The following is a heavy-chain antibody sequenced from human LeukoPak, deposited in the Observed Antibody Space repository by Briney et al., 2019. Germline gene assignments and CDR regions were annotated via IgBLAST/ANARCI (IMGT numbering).Heavy chain of an antibody. Sequence: ASVKVSCKASGYTFTSYNIHWVRQAPGQGLEWMRIVNPSTGSSSYAQKFQGRVSMTRDTSTSTVDMELSSPRSEDTAVFYCARDVAGSWGYFDYWGQGTLVTVSS. CDR2: VNPSTGSS. CDR3: ARDVAGSWGYFDY. CDR1: GYTFTSYN. V-gene: IGHV1-46*01. D-gene: IGHD6-19*01. J-gene: IGHJ4*02.